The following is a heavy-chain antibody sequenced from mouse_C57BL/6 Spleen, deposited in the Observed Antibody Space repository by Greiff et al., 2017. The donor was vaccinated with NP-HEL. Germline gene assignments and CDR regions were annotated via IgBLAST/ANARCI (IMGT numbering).Heavy chain of an antibody. CDR2: IDPSDSYT. CDR3: ARQTGSGAMDY. J-gene: IGHJ4*01. V-gene: IGHV1-69*01. CDR1: GYTFTSYW. Sequence: VQLQQPGAELVMPGASVKLSCKASGYTFTSYWMHWVKQRPGQGLEWIGEIDPSDSYTNYNQQFTGKSTLTVDKSSSTAYMQLSSLTSEDSAVYYCARQTGSGAMDYWGQGTSVTVSS. D-gene: IGHD4-1*01.